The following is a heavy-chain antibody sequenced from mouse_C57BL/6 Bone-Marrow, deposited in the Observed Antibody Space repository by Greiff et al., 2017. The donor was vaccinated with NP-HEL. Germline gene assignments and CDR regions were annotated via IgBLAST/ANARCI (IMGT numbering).Heavy chain of an antibody. Sequence: VQLQQSGPELVRPGASVKISCKAPGYTFTSHWMQWVRQRPGQGLEWIGEIFPGSGSTYSNAKFKGKATLTVDTSSSTAYMQLSILTSEDSAVYFCARSGDYSNPFAYWGQGTLVTVSA. CDR1: GYTFTSHW. D-gene: IGHD2-5*01. CDR3: ARSGDYSNPFAY. V-gene: IGHV1-56*01. CDR2: IFPGSGST. J-gene: IGHJ3*01.